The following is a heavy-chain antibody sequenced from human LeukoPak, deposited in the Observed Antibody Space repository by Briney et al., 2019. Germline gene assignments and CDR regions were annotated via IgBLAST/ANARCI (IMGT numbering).Heavy chain of an antibody. CDR1: GYTFTGYY. CDR2: INPNSGGT. Sequence: ASVKVSCKASGYTFTGYYMHWVRQAPGQGLEWMGWINPNSGGTNYAQKFQGGVTMTRDTSISTAYMELSRLRSDDTAVYYCARRGVVVAAGGNWFDPWGQGTLVTVSS. CDR3: ARRGVVVAAGGNWFDP. V-gene: IGHV1-2*02. J-gene: IGHJ5*02. D-gene: IGHD2-15*01.